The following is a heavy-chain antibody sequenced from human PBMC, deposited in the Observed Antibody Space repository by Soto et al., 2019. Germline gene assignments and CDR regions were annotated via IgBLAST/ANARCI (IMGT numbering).Heavy chain of an antibody. CDR1: GYSFTSYC. Sequence: PGESLKISCQGSGYSFTSYCSGWVRQMPAKGLEWMGIIYPGDSDTRYSPSFQGQVTISADKSISTAYLQWSSLKASDTAMYYCARGRELVRFGWFDPWGQGTLVTVSS. CDR3: ARGRELVRFGWFDP. V-gene: IGHV5-51*01. J-gene: IGHJ5*02. D-gene: IGHD6-13*01. CDR2: IYPGDSDT.